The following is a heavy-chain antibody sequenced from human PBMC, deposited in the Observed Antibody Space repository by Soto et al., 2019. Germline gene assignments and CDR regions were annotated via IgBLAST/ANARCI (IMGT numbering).Heavy chain of an antibody. CDR3: ARGALYGDSSLYFDY. V-gene: IGHV4-31*03. CDR2: IYYSGST. D-gene: IGHD4-17*01. J-gene: IGHJ4*02. Sequence: QVQLQESGPGLVKPSQTLSLTCTVSGGHISSGGYYWSWIRQHPGKGLEWIGYIYYSGSTYYNPSLKSRVTISVDTSKNQFSLKLSSVTAADTAVYYCARGALYGDSSLYFDYWGQGTLVTVYS. CDR1: GGHISSGGYY.